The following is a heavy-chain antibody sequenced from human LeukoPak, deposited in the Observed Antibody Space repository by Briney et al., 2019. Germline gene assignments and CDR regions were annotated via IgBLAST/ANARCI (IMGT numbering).Heavy chain of an antibody. Sequence: PSETLSLTCAVYGGSFSGYYWSWIRQPPGKGLEWIGEINHSGSTNYNPSLKSRVTISVDTSKNQFSLKLSSVTAADTAVYYCARDGGSEQFDYWGQGTLVTVSS. CDR2: INHSGST. V-gene: IGHV4-34*01. J-gene: IGHJ4*02. CDR1: GGSFSGYY. D-gene: IGHD2-15*01. CDR3: ARDGGSEQFDY.